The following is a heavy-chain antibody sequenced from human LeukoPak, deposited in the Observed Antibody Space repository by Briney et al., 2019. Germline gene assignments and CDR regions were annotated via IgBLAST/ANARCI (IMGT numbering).Heavy chain of an antibody. CDR1: GGTFSSYA. CDR3: ARLGYYDILTGPRYFDY. J-gene: IGHJ4*02. Sequence: GASVKVSCKASGGTFSSYAISWVRQAPGQGLEWMGWISGYNDNTNYAQKLQGRVTMTTDTFTSTAYMELRSLRSDDTAVYYCARLGYYDILTGPRYFDYWGQGTLVTVSS. V-gene: IGHV1-18*01. CDR2: ISGYNDNT. D-gene: IGHD3-9*01.